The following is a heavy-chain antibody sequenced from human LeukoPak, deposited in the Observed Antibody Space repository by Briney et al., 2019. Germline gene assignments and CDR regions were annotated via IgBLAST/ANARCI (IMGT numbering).Heavy chain of an antibody. CDR2: ISAYNGNT. D-gene: IGHD3-10*01. V-gene: IGHV1-18*01. CDR3: ATGGDPKPFFDY. J-gene: IGHJ4*02. CDR1: GYTFTSYG. Sequence: ASVKVSCKASGYTFTSYGISWVRQAPGQGLEWMGWISAYNGNTNYAQKLQGRVTMTTDTSTDTAYMELSSLRSEDTAVYYCATGGDPKPFFDYWGQGTLVTVSS.